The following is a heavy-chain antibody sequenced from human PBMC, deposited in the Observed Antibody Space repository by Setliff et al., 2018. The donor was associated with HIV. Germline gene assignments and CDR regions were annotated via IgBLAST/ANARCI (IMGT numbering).Heavy chain of an antibody. D-gene: IGHD2-2*01. CDR3: ARHVVALGIVVLPAGALDF. CDR1: GGSISSGTYF. CDR2: IHTSGNA. J-gene: IGHJ4*02. Sequence: SETLSLTCTVSGGSISSGTYFWSWIRQPAGKGLEWIGHIHTSGNANYNPSLKNRVTISADTSKKQVSLRLTSVTAADTAIYYCARHVVALGIVVLPAGALDFWGPGTLVTVSS. V-gene: IGHV4-61*09.